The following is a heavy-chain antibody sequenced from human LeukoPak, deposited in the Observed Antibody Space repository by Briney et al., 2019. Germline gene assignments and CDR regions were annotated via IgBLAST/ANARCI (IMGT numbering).Heavy chain of an antibody. CDR1: GFTFSSYS. J-gene: IGHJ4*02. Sequence: GGSLRLSCAASGFTFSSYSMNWVRQAPGKGLEWVSSISSSSSYIYYAGSVKGRFTISRDNAKNSLYLQMNSLRAEDTAVYYCARDGPNYYDSSGAFDYWGQGTLVTVSS. CDR3: ARDGPNYYDSSGAFDY. CDR2: ISSSSSYI. D-gene: IGHD3-22*01. V-gene: IGHV3-21*01.